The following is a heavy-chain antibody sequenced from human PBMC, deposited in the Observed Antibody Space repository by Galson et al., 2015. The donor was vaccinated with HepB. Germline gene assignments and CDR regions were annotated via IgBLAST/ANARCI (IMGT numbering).Heavy chain of an antibody. V-gene: IGHV6-1*01. D-gene: IGHD4-17*01. Sequence: CAISGDSVSSNSAAWNWIRQSPSRGLEWLGRTYYRSKWYNDYAVSVKSRITINPDTSKNQFSLQLNSVTPEDTAVYYCAKEDYGDYVSHYYYGMDVWGQGTTVTVSS. CDR3: AKEDYGDYVSHYYYGMDV. J-gene: IGHJ6*02. CDR2: TYYRSKWYN. CDR1: GDSVSSNSAA.